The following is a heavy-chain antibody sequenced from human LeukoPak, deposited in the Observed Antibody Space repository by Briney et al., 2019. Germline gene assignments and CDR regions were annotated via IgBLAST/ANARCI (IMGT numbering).Heavy chain of an antibody. CDR3: AKNRVTSGMDV. CDR1: GFTFSNYA. CDR2: ISDSGGST. Sequence: VGSLRLSCAASGFTFSNYAMSWVRQAPGKGLEWVSVISDSGGSTYYADSVKGRFTISRDDSKNTLYLQMNSLRVEDTAVYYCAKNRVTSGMDVWGQGTTVTVSS. D-gene: IGHD3-10*01. J-gene: IGHJ6*02. V-gene: IGHV3-23*01.